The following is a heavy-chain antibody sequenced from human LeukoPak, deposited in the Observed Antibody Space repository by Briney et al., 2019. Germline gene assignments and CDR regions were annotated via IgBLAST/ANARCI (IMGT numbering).Heavy chain of an antibody. CDR1: GYTFTSYD. J-gene: IGHJ4*02. CDR2: MNPNSGGA. V-gene: IGHV1-2*02. Sequence: ASVKVSCKASGYTFTSYDINWVRQATGQGLEWMGWMNPNSGGANYAQKFQGRVTMTRDTSISTAYMELSRLRSDDTAVYYCAREGPYYFDYWGQGTLVTVSS. CDR3: AREGPYYFDY.